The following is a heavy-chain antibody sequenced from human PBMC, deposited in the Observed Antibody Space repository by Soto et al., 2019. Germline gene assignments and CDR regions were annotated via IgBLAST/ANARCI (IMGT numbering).Heavy chain of an antibody. CDR2: ISAYNGNT. D-gene: IGHD3-22*01. V-gene: IGHV1-18*04. CDR3: ARETYYYDSSGYPLSNAFDI. Sequence: AVVKVSCKASGYTFTSYGISWVRQAPGQGLEWMGWISAYNGNTNYAQKLQGRVTMTTDTSTSTAYMELRSLRSDDTAVYYCARETYYYDSSGYPLSNAFDIWGQGTMVTVSS. J-gene: IGHJ3*02. CDR1: GYTFTSYG.